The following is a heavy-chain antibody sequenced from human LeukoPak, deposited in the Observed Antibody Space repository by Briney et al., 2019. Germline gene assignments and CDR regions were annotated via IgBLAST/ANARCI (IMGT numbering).Heavy chain of an antibody. CDR1: GYTFTNYD. J-gene: IGHJ4*02. V-gene: IGHV1-8*01. CDR2: MNPKSGNT. Sequence: ASVKVSCKTSGYTFTNYDINWVRQATGQGLEWMGWMNPKSGNTGSAQRFQGRVTMTRDTFISTAYMELISLRSEDTAVYYCARVWGAIDYWGQGTLVTVSS. D-gene: IGHD1-26*01. CDR3: ARVWGAIDY.